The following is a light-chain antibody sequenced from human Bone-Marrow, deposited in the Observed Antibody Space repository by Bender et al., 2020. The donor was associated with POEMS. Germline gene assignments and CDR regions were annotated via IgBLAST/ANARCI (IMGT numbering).Light chain of an antibody. CDR1: AVSTEY. CDR2: KDT. V-gene: IGLV3-25*03. CDR3: QSADSSGNLLV. J-gene: IGLJ3*02. Sequence: SYELTQSPSVSVSPGRTARITCSGDAVSTEYTYWYQQKPGQAPRLVIYKDTERPSGIPERFSGSSSGTTVTLIISAVQAEDEADYYCQSADSSGNLLVFGGGTRLTVL.